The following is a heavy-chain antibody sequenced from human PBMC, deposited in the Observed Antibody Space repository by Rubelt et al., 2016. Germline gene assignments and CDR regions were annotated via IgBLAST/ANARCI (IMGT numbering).Heavy chain of an antibody. CDR3: ARRGSGGSWYFFDY. CDR2: IYHSGGT. J-gene: IGHJ4*02. CDR1: GGSISSSSYY. D-gene: IGHD2-15*01. Sequence: QLQLQESGPGLVKPSETLSLTCTVSGGSISSSSYYWGWFRQPPGKGLEWIGSIYHSGGTYYNPSLKGWVTISVDTSRNQFSLRLSSVTAADTAVYYCARRGSGGSWYFFDYWGQGTLVTVSS. V-gene: IGHV4-39*07.